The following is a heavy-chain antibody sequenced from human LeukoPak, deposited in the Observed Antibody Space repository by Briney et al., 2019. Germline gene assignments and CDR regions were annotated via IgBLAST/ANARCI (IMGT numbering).Heavy chain of an antibody. CDR1: GFTFSSSG. J-gene: IGHJ6*02. Sequence: GGSLRLSCAVSGFTFSSSGMHWVRQAPGKGLEWVAFISYDGSNKYYADSVKGRFTISRDKSKNTLYLQMNSLRAEDTAVYYCATELLGGDSGSYYEVGELGMDVWGQGTTVTVSS. CDR2: ISYDGSNK. D-gene: IGHD1-26*01. V-gene: IGHV3-30*03. CDR3: ATELLGGDSGSYYEVGELGMDV.